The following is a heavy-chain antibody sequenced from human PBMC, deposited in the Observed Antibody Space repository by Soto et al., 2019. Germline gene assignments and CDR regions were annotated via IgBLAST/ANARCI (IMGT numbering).Heavy chain of an antibody. V-gene: IGHV4-4*02. CDR3: AYSPGWYRHDL. D-gene: IGHD6-19*01. J-gene: IGHJ3*01. CDR2: MLHSGTT. CDR1: GDSISSPKW. Sequence: QVQLQESGPGLVKPSGNLSLTCAVSGDSISSPKWWTWVRQPPGKGLEWIGDMLHSGTTNYNPSLKSRVTISVDKSKNQFSLNLYSVTAADTAVYYCAYSPGWYRHDLWGPGTLVIVSS.